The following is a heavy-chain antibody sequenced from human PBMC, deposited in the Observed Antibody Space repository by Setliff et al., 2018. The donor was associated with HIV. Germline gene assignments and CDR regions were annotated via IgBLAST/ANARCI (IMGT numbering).Heavy chain of an antibody. D-gene: IGHD6-19*01. V-gene: IGHV3-30*02. J-gene: IGHJ4*02. CDR3: AKKVPGVGVAGPFDY. CDR1: GFTFRSFG. CDR2: IHFDGTNK. Sequence: PGGSLRLSCAASGFTFRSFGMHWVRQTPGKGLEWVALIHFDGTNKYYRDSVKGRFTISRDNSKNTVYLQMNSLRAEDTAVYYCAKKVPGVGVAGPFDYWGQGMLVTVSS.